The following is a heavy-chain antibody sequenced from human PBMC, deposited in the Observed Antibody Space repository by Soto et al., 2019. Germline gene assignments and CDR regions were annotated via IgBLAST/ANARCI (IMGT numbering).Heavy chain of an antibody. CDR1: GFTFSSYW. V-gene: IGHV3-7*01. CDR2: IKQDGSEK. CDR3: ARDLLYLNCGGDCYSLEYFQH. D-gene: IGHD2-21*02. J-gene: IGHJ1*01. Sequence: EVQLVESGGGLVQPGGSLRLSCAAPGFTFSSYWMSWVRQAPGKGLEWVANIKQDGSEKYYVDSVKGRFTISRDNAKNSLYLQMNSLRAEDTAVYYCARDLLYLNCGGDCYSLEYFQHWGQGTLVTVSS.